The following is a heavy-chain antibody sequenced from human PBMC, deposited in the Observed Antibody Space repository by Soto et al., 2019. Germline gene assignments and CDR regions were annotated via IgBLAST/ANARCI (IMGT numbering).Heavy chain of an antibody. CDR3: ERRRDTCSSTSCYLGGMDV. D-gene: IGHD2-2*01. Sequence: GESLKISCKGSGYSFTSYWIGWGRQIPGEGLEWMGIIYSGDSDTRYSTSFQGQVTISADKSISIAYLQWSSLKASDTAMYYCERRRDTCSSTSCYLGGMDVWGQGTTVTVSS. CDR2: IYSGDSDT. CDR1: GYSFTSYW. J-gene: IGHJ6*02. V-gene: IGHV5-51*01.